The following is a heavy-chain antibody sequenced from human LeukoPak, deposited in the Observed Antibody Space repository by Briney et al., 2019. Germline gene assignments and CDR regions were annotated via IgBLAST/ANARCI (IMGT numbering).Heavy chain of an antibody. J-gene: IGHJ4*02. V-gene: IGHV4-4*02. CDR2: IYHSGST. CDR1: GGSISSSNW. Sequence: SGTLSLTCAVSGGSISSSNWWSWVRQPPGKGLEWIGEIYHSGSTNYNPSLKSRVTISVDTSKNQFSLKLSSVTAADTAVYYCARHGRFLEWLFDYWGQGTLVTVSS. D-gene: IGHD3-3*01. CDR3: ARHGRFLEWLFDY.